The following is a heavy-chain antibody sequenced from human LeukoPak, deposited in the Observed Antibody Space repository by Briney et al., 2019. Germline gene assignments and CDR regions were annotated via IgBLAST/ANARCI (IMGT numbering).Heavy chain of an antibody. J-gene: IGHJ5*02. CDR2: ISSSSSYI. V-gene: IGHV3-21*01. Sequence: GGSLRLSCAASGFTFSSYSMNWVRQAPGEGLEWVSSISSSSSYIYYADSVKGRFTISRDNAKNSLYLQMNSLRAEDTAVYYCARDPVRSSSWPNWFDPWGQGTLVTVSS. CDR3: ARDPVRSSSWPNWFDP. CDR1: GFTFSSYS. D-gene: IGHD6-13*01.